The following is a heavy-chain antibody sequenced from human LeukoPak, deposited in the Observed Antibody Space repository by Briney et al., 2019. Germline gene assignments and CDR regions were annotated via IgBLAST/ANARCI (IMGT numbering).Heavy chain of an antibody. V-gene: IGHV4-39*01. CDR2: VYYTGRT. D-gene: IGHD1-26*01. CDR1: GDSISSASSY. CDR3: ASTHAGRYYTTFDS. Sequence: PSETLSLTCTVSGDSISSASSYWAWVRQPPGKGLEWIGTVYYTGRTYNNPSLKSRISISIDTSSNQFSLKVASVSAADTAVYYCASTHAGRYYTTFDSWGQGTLVTASS. J-gene: IGHJ4*02.